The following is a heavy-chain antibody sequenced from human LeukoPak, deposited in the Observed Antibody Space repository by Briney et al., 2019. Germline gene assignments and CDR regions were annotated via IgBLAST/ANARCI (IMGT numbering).Heavy chain of an antibody. Sequence: GASVRVSCKASGGAFSSYNIIWVRQAPGQGLEWMGRIIPMFGTANFAQKFQGRVTITADESTSTAYMELSSLTSEDTAVYYCARGTGGYDSVWGNYRPFDYWGQGTLVTVSS. D-gene: IGHD3-16*02. CDR1: GGAFSSYN. CDR3: ARGTGGYDSVWGNYRPFDY. V-gene: IGHV1-69*15. CDR2: IIPMFGTA. J-gene: IGHJ4*02.